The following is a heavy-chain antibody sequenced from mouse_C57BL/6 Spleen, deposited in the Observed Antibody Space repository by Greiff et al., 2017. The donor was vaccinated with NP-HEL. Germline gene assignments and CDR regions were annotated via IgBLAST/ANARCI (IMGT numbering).Heavy chain of an antibody. CDR1: GFTFSDYG. J-gene: IGHJ2*01. Sequence: DVKLVESGGGLVKPGGSLKLSCAASGFTFSDYGMHWVRQAPEKGLEWVAYISSGSSTIYYADTVKGRFTISRDNAKHTLFLQMTSLRSEDTAMYYCARGAHYFDYWGQGTTLTVSS. CDR3: ARGAHYFDY. V-gene: IGHV5-17*01. CDR2: ISSGSSTI.